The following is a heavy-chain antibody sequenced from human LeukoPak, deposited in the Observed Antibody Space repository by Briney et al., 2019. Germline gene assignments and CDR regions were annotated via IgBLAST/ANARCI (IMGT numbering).Heavy chain of an antibody. D-gene: IGHD3-10*01. CDR3: ARVWFGEPGSFFSSYYYDMDV. J-gene: IGHJ6*03. Sequence: SETLSLTCTISDDSISNNRYFWAWIRQPPGKGLEWIGSINYSGRTYYNPSLKSRLTMSVDPSKNQFSLKLSSVTAADTAVYYCARVWFGEPGSFFSSYYYDMDVWGKGTTVTISS. V-gene: IGHV4-39*07. CDR1: DDSISNNRYF. CDR2: INYSGRT.